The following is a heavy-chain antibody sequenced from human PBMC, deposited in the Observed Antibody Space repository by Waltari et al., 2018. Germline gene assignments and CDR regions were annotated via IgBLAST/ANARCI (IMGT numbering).Heavy chain of an antibody. V-gene: IGHV3-48*03. J-gene: IGHJ6*03. D-gene: IGHD3-16*01. CDR3: ARVGGNYYYYMDV. CDR2: ISTRDSSI. CDR1: GFTFRSYE. Sequence: EVQLVESGGGLVQPGGSLRLSCVASGFTFRSYEVNWFRQAPGKGLDWISHISTRDSSIFYADSVKGRFTISRDNAKNSLYLQMNSLRGEDTAVYYCARVGGNYYYYMDVWGKGTTVTVSS.